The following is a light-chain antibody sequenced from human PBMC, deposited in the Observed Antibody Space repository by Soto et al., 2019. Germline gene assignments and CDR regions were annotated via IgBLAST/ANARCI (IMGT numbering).Light chain of an antibody. CDR3: QQSYNSPQT. J-gene: IGKJ1*01. CDR1: QTIMTY. CDR2: AAS. Sequence: DIQMTQSPSSLSASVGDEVTITCRASQTIMTYLNWYQLKPGKPPRXLIYAASSLQSGVPSRFSGSGSGTDFTLTISSLQPEDFATYSCQQSYNSPQTFGRGTKVDIK. V-gene: IGKV1-39*01.